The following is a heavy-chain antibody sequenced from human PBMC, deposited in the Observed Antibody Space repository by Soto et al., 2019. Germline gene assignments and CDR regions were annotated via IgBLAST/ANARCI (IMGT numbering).Heavy chain of an antibody. CDR2: IIPIFGTA. CDR3: ARVSAQEMATIN. D-gene: IGHD5-12*01. J-gene: IGHJ4*02. Sequence: QVQLVQSGAEVKKPGSSVKVSCKASGGTFSSYAISWVRQAPGQGLAWMGGIIPIFGTANYAQKFQGRVTITADEATSKAYMELSSLRSEDTAVYYCARVSAQEMATINWGQGALVTVSS. V-gene: IGHV1-69*01. CDR1: GGTFSSYA.